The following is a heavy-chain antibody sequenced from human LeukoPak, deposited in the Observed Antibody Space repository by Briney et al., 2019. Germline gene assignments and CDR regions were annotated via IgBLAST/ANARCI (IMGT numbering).Heavy chain of an antibody. V-gene: IGHV1-69*05. Sequence: SVKVSCKASGGTFSSYAISWVRPAPGQGLEWMGRIIPIFGTANYAQKLQGRVTITTDESTSTAYTELSSLRSEDTAVYYCARGGQQLVHFNWFDPWGQGTLVTVSS. CDR2: IIPIFGTA. D-gene: IGHD6-13*01. J-gene: IGHJ5*02. CDR3: ARGGQQLVHFNWFDP. CDR1: GGTFSSYA.